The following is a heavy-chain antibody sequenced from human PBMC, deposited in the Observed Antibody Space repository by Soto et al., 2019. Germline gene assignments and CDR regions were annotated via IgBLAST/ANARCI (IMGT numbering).Heavy chain of an antibody. Sequence: GASVKVSCKTSGYSFTTHAITWVRQAPGQGLEWMGWISTYNGDTNYAQKFQGRVTLTKDTSTSTAYMELGSLRSDDTAVYYCARDPSNTSGYRIYFDAWGQGTLVTVSS. D-gene: IGHD6-19*01. CDR3: ARDPSNTSGYRIYFDA. CDR2: ISTYNGDT. CDR1: GYSFTTHA. V-gene: IGHV1-18*04. J-gene: IGHJ5*02.